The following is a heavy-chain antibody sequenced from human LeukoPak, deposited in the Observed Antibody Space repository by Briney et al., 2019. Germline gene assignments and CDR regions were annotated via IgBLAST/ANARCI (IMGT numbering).Heavy chain of an antibody. CDR1: GYTFTSYD. Sequence: ASVKVSCKASGYTFTSYDMHWVRQAPGQWLEWMGIINPSGDSTSYAQKFQGRVTMTRDTSTSTVYMELSSLRSEDTAVYYCASVLYCGADCYSGRYFFDYWGQGTLVTVSS. V-gene: IGHV1-46*01. CDR2: INPSGDST. CDR3: ASVLYCGADCYSGRYFFDY. D-gene: IGHD2-21*02. J-gene: IGHJ4*02.